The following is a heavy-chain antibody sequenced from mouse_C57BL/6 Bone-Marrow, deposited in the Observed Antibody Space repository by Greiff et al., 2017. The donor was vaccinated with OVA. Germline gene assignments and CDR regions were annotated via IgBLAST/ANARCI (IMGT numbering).Heavy chain of an antibody. CDR2: INPGSGGT. CDR1: GYAFTNYS. CDR3: ARGLGHY. V-gene: IGHV1-54*01. J-gene: IGHJ2*01. Sequence: QVQLQQSGAELVRPGTSVKVSCKASGYAFTNYSIEWVKQRPGQGLEWIGVINPGSGGTNYNEKFKGKATLTADKSSSTAYMQLSGLTSEDSAVYFCARGLGHYWGQGTTLTVSS. D-gene: IGHD4-1*01.